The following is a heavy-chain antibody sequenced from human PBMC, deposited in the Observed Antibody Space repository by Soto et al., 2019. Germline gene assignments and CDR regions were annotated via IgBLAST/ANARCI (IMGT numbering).Heavy chain of an antibody. V-gene: IGHV1-69*06. D-gene: IGHD6-19*01. Sequence: SVKGSCKASGGTFSSYAISWVRQAPGQGLEWMGGIIPIFGTANYAQKFQGRVTMTWDTSLNTAYMELSSLMSEDKGVYYCEIQPSYISDWYYFDIWGQGTLATVSA. CDR3: EIQPSYISDWYYFDI. J-gene: IGHJ4*02. CDR1: GGTFSSYA. CDR2: IIPIFGTA.